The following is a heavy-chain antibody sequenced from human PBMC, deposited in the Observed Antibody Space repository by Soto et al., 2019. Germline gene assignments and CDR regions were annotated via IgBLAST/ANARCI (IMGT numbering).Heavy chain of an antibody. CDR3: ARSGSENDF. V-gene: IGHV3-7*03. CDR1: GFTFSGYW. D-gene: IGHD5-12*01. Sequence: EVQLVESGGGLVQPGGSLRLSCAASGFTFSGYWMSWLRQAPGKGLEWVANIKEDGSEKNYVDSVKGRFTISRDNAMNSLFLQMNSLRAEDTAVYFCARSGSENDFWGQGTLVTVSS. CDR2: IKEDGSEK. J-gene: IGHJ4*02.